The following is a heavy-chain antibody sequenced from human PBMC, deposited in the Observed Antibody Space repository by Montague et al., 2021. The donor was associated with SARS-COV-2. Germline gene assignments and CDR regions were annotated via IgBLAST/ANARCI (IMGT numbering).Heavy chain of an antibody. J-gene: IGHJ4*02. V-gene: IGHV4-34*01. CDR1: GGSFSDYH. Sequence: SETLSLTCAVHGGSFSDYHWTWIRQSPGGGLEWIGQINYGGSTKYNPSLKSRVTISIDTSKNQFSLKLTSVTAADTAVYYCARRGYSGYDYHLLVDYWGQGTLVTVSS. D-gene: IGHD5-12*01. CDR2: INYGGST. CDR3: ARRGYSGYDYHLLVDY.